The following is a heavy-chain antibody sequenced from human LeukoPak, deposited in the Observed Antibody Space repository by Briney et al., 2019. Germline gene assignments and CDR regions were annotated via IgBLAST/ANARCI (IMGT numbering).Heavy chain of an antibody. CDR2: IWYDGSNK. Sequence: SGGSLGLSCAASGFTFSSYGMHWVRQAPGKGLEWVAVIWYDGSNKYYADSVKGRFTISRDNSKNTLYLQMNSLRAEDTAVYYCAREAVAGFNWFDPWGQGTLVTVSS. CDR1: GFTFSSYG. D-gene: IGHD6-19*01. J-gene: IGHJ5*02. V-gene: IGHV3-33*01. CDR3: AREAVAGFNWFDP.